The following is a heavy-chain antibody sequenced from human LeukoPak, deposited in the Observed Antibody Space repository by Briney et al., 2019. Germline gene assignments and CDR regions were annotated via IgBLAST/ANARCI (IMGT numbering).Heavy chain of an antibody. D-gene: IGHD6-6*01. CDR3: AREYSSSSGRAFDI. CDR2: ISSSSAAI. V-gene: IGHV3-48*01. J-gene: IGHJ3*02. CDR1: GFNFASYV. Sequence: GGSLRLSCAASGFNFASYVMSWVRQAPGKGLEWVSYISSSSAAIYYADSVKGRFTISRDNAKSSLYLQMNSLRAEDTALYYCAREYSSSSGRAFDIWGQGTMVTVSS.